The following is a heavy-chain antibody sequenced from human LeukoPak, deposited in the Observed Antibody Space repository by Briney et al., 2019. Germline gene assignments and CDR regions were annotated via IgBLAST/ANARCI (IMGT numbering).Heavy chain of an antibody. V-gene: IGHV1-18*01. Sequence: ASVKVSCKASGYTFTSYGISWVRQAPGQGLEWMGWISAYNGNTNYAQKLQGRVTMTTDTSTSTAYMELRSLRSDDTAVYYCARTPCSTNCRNSFDSWGQGTLVTVSS. D-gene: IGHD2-2*01. CDR2: ISAYNGNT. J-gene: IGHJ4*02. CDR3: ARTPCSTNCRNSFDS. CDR1: GYTFTSYG.